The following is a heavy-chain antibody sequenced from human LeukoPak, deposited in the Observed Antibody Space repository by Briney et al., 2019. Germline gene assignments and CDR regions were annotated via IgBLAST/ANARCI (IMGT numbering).Heavy chain of an antibody. Sequence: PGRSLRLSCAASGYTFDDYVIHWVRQAPGKGLEWVSGITSNSGSIGYADSVKGRFTISRDNAKNSLYLQMNSLRAEDTALYYWAKGRGRNSYYYMYVWGKGTTVTVSS. CDR2: ITSNSGSI. D-gene: IGHD2-15*01. J-gene: IGHJ6*03. V-gene: IGHV3-9*01. CDR3: AKGRGRNSYYYMYV. CDR1: GYTFDDYV.